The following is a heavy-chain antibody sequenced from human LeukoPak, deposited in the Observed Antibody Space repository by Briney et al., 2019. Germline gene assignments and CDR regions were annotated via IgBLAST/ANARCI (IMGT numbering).Heavy chain of an antibody. CDR1: GGSFSGYY. CDR3: ARSSIVVTEYYFDY. D-gene: IGHD3-22*01. V-gene: IGHV4-34*01. Sequence: SETLSLTCAVYGGSFSGYYWSWIRQPPGKGLEWIGEINHSGYTNYNPSLKSRVTISVDTSKNQFSLKLSSVTAADTAVYYCARSSIVVTEYYFDYWGQGTLVTVSS. J-gene: IGHJ4*02. CDR2: INHSGYT.